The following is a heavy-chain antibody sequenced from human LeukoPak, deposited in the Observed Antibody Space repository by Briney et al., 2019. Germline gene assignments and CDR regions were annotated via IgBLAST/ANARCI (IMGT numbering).Heavy chain of an antibody. CDR3: ATESAAAAGLPGFDY. Sequence: PGGSLRLSCAASGFTVSSNYMSWVRQAPGKGLEWVSVIYSGGSTYYADSVKGRFTISRDNSKNTLYLQMNSLRAEDTAVYYCATESAAAAGLPGFDYWGQGTLVTVSS. D-gene: IGHD6-13*01. J-gene: IGHJ4*02. CDR1: GFTVSSNY. V-gene: IGHV3-66*01. CDR2: IYSGGST.